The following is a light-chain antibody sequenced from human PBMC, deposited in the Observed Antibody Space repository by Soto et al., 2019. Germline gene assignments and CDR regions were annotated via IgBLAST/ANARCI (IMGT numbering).Light chain of an antibody. Sequence: QSVLTQPASVSGSPGQSITISCTGTSSDVGGYNYVSWYQQHPGKAPKLMIYEVSNRPSGVSNRFSGSKSGNTASLTISGLQAEDEADYYCSSYTSTTGNVFGTGTKGTVL. J-gene: IGLJ1*01. CDR2: EVS. CDR1: SSDVGGYNY. V-gene: IGLV2-14*01. CDR3: SSYTSTTGNV.